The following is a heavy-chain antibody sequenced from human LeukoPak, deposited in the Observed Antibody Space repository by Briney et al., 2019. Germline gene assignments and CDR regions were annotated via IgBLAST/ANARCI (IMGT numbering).Heavy chain of an antibody. D-gene: IGHD5-18*01. CDR2: RCDNKNT. J-gene: IGHJ4*01. Sequence: PSETLSLTCTVSGGSISSRSAYWGWIRQPPGKGLEWLGRRCDNKNTYYNPSLQSHVPLSAHTAKTQFSHTLGSISAKDTALFFCVSPRGFSYDYFDYWGQGTLVTVSS. CDR1: GGSISSRSAY. CDR3: VSPRGFSYDYFDY. V-gene: IGHV4-39*01.